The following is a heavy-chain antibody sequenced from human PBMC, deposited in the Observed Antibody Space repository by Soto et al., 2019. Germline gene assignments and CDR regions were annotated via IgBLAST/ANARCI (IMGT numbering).Heavy chain of an antibody. Sequence: QVPLVQSGAEVKKPGASVKVSCKASGYTFTSYGISWVRQAPGQGLEWMGWISAYNGKTNYAQKLQGRVTMTTDTSTSTAYMELRSLRSDDTAVYYCARGGVNDYIWGSYRPFDYWGQGTLVTVSS. V-gene: IGHV1-18*01. D-gene: IGHD3-16*02. CDR2: ISAYNGKT. CDR1: GYTFTSYG. J-gene: IGHJ4*02. CDR3: ARGGVNDYIWGSYRPFDY.